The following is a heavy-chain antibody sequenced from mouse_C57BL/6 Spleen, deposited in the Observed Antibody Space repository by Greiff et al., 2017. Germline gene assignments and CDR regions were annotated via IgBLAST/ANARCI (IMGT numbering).Heavy chain of an antibody. CDR1: GYTFTSYW. Sequence: QVQLQQPGAELVRPGSSVKLSCKASGYTFTSYWMDWVKQRPGQGLAWIGNIYPSDSETHYNQKFKDKATLTVDKSSSTAYMQLSSLTSEDSAVYYCARVDYSNYGYAMDYWGQGTSVTVSS. CDR2: IYPSDSET. D-gene: IGHD2-5*01. J-gene: IGHJ4*01. V-gene: IGHV1-61*01. CDR3: ARVDYSNYGYAMDY.